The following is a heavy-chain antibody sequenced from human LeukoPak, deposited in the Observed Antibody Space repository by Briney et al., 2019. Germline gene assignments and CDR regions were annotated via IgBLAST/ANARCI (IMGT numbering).Heavy chain of an antibody. CDR2: ISSGGST. D-gene: IGHD3-16*01. CDR1: GFTFSSYV. V-gene: IGHV3-23*01. J-gene: IGHJ4*02. Sequence: GGSLRLSCAASGFTFSSYVMNWVRQAPGKGLEWVSGISSGGSTYYADSVKGRFTLSSDSSRNTVYFQLNNLRVEDTAIYYCARASWVSSTDAVRWGQGTLVTVSS. CDR3: ARASWVSSTDAVR.